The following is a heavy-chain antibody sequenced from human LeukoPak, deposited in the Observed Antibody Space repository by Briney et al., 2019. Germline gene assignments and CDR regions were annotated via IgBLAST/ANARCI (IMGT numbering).Heavy chain of an antibody. V-gene: IGHV4-59*01. CDR2: VYYDGNN. Sequence: PSETLSLTCTVSGPSMSTYYWRRIRQPPGKGLEWIGYVYYDGNNDYNPSLKSRVTTSIDTSNKQFSLKLTSVTAADTDVYYCARVKDDNNYDRAFDIWGQGTMVTVSS. CDR1: GPSMSTYY. J-gene: IGHJ3*02. D-gene: IGHD5-24*01. CDR3: ARVKDDNNYDRAFDI.